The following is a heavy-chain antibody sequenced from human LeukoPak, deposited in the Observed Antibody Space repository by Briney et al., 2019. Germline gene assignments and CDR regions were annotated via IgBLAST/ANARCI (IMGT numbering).Heavy chain of an antibody. D-gene: IGHD6-19*01. CDR3: ARDYVGYTSGWAHPDY. J-gene: IGHJ4*02. Sequence: ASVKVSCKASGYTFNSYGISWVRQAPGQGLEWMGWISAYNGKTSYAQNLQGRVTMTTDSSTSTAYMELRSLRSDDTAVYYCARDYVGYTSGWAHPDYWGQGTLVTVSS. CDR2: ISAYNGKT. CDR1: GYTFNSYG. V-gene: IGHV1-18*01.